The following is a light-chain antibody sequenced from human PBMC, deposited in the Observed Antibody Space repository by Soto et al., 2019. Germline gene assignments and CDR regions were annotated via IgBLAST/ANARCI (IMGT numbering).Light chain of an antibody. J-gene: IGLJ2*01. V-gene: IGLV2-14*01. Sequence: QSALTQPASVSGSPRQSITISCTGTNSDVGFYYYVSWYQQYPGKAPKLMIYDVTNRPSGVSNRFSGSKSANTASLTISGLQAEDEADYYCSSYTSSSTLVIFGGGTKVTVL. CDR2: DVT. CDR1: NSDVGFYYY. CDR3: SSYTSSSTLVI.